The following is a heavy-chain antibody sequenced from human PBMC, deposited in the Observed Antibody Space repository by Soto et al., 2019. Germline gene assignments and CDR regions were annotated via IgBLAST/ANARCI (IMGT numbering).Heavy chain of an antibody. Sequence: WILKATGEGPEWVSYISGGGGDIKYADSVKGRFTISRDNAKNSLFLQMNSLRAEDTAVSDCSRDARTLDVWGNATTISVS. CDR3: SRDARTLDV. CDR2: ISGGGGDI. V-gene: IGHV3-11*01. J-gene: IGHJ6*03.